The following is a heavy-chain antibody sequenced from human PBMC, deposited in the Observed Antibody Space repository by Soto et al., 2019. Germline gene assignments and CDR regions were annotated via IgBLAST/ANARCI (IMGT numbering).Heavy chain of an antibody. V-gene: IGHV4-59*01. D-gene: IGHD6-13*01. CDR2: IYYSGST. CDR3: ARVAAAGMDNLYNWFDP. Sequence: SETLSLTCTVSGGSISSYYWSWIRQPPGKGLEWIGYIYYSGSTNYNPSLKSRVTISVDTSKNQFSLKLSSVTAADTAVYYCARVAAAGMDNLYNWFDPWGQGTLVTVSS. CDR1: GGSISSYY. J-gene: IGHJ5*02.